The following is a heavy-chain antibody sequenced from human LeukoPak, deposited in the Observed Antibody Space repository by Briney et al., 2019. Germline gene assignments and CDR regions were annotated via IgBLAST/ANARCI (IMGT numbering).Heavy chain of an antibody. CDR2: ISTSGVST. Sequence: GGSLRLSCAASGFTFSSYEMNWDRQATGKGLKWVSAISTSGVSTHYADSVKGRFTISIDNSKNTLYLQMNSLRAEDTAVYYCAKDRLRATLTSFDYWGQGTLVTVSS. V-gene: IGHV3-23*01. CDR1: GFTFSSYE. J-gene: IGHJ4*02. CDR3: AKDRLRATLTSFDY. D-gene: IGHD4-17*01.